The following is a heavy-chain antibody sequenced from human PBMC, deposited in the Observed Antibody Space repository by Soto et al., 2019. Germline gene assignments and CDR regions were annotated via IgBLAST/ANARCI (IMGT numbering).Heavy chain of an antibody. CDR3: VSQRTSVLSQAYFDY. CDR1: GGSVSNSNYY. CDR2: VYYRGRS. D-gene: IGHD2-8*01. J-gene: IGHJ4*02. V-gene: IGHV4-39*01. Sequence: SETLSLTCSVSGGSVSNSNYYWGWIRQSPGKGLEWIGSVYYRGRSYSKSSVKSRITISVDTSKNQFSLNLNSVTASDTAVYFCVSQRTSVLSQAYFDYWGPGALVTVSS.